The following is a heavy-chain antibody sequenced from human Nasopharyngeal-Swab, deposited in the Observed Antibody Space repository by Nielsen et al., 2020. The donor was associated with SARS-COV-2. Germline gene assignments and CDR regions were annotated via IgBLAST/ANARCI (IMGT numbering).Heavy chain of an antibody. V-gene: IGHV4-34*01. CDR1: SGSFSGYY. J-gene: IGHJ4*02. Sequence: SETLSLTCAVYSGSFSGYYWSWIRQPPGKGLEWIGSIYHSGSTYYNPSLKTRVTISVDTSKNQFSLRLSSVTAADTAVYYCARATSSTNCINDYWGQGTLVTVSS. CDR3: ARATSSTNCINDY. CDR2: IYHSGST. D-gene: IGHD2-2*01.